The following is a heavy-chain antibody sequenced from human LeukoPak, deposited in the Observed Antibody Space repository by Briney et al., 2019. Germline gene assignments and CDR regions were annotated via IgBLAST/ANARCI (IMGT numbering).Heavy chain of an antibody. D-gene: IGHD4-23*01. CDR1: EFTFSSYS. Sequence: GGSLRLSCAASEFTFSSYSMNWVRQAPGKGLVWVSRIASDGSSTTYADSVKGRFSISRDNAKNTLYLQMNSLRVKDTAVYYCARGRPHGNDYWGQGTLVTVSS. CDR3: ARGRPHGNDY. V-gene: IGHV3-74*01. CDR2: IASDGSST. J-gene: IGHJ4*02.